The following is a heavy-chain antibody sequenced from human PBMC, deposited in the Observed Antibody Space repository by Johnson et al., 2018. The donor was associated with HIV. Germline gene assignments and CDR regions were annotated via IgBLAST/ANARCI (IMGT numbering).Heavy chain of an antibody. D-gene: IGHD5-18*01. V-gene: IGHV3-30-3*01. Sequence: VQLVESGGGVVQPGRSLRLSCAASGFTFSSYAMHWVRQAPGKGLEWVAVISYDGSNKYYADSVKGRFTISRDNSKNTLYLQMNSRRAEDTAVYYCARDLETAMVRCAFDIWGQGTMVTVSS. CDR1: GFTFSSYA. J-gene: IGHJ3*02. CDR3: ARDLETAMVRCAFDI. CDR2: ISYDGSNK.